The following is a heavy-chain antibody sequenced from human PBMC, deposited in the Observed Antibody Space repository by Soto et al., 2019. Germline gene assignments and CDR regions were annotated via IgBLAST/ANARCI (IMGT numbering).Heavy chain of an antibody. CDR1: VANISNFS. CDR3: ARETGENWTYEAH. D-gene: IGHD1-7*01. CDR2: ITINGNT. J-gene: IGHJ1*01. V-gene: IGHV4-4*07. Sequence: QVQQQGSGPGRVKPSDTLSLTCRVSVANISNFSWSWIRQPPGRGLEWIGRITINGNTQKNPSFKSRVTMSIDTSRNHFSLNLQSATAADTALYYCARETGENWTYEAHWGPGTLVTVSS.